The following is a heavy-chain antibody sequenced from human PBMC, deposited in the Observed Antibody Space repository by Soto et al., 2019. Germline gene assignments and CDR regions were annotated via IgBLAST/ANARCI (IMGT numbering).Heavy chain of an antibody. V-gene: IGHV1-69*01. CDR1: GGTFSSYA. Sequence: AVKVSCKASGGTFSSYAISWVRQAPGQGLEWMGGIIPIFGTANYAQKFQGRVTITADESTSTAYMELSSLRSEDTAVYYCAXDMYYYDSSGYWAPLDYWGQGTLVTVSS. CDR3: AXDMYYYDSSGYWAPLDY. J-gene: IGHJ4*02. D-gene: IGHD3-22*01. CDR2: IIPIFGTA.